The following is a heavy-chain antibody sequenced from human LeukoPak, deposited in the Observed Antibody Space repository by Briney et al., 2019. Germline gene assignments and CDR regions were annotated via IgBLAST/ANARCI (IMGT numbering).Heavy chain of an antibody. D-gene: IGHD5-18*01. J-gene: IGHJ5*02. CDR3: ARDHPSYGFSSLNWFDP. CDR2: ISGSGGTI. CDR1: GFSFSGYA. Sequence: PGGSLRLSCAASGFSFSGYAMNWVRQAPGKGLEWVSAISGSGGTIFYADSVKGRFTISRDHSKNTVYLQMNSLRAEDTALYHCARDHPSYGFSSLNWFDPWGQGTLVTVSS. V-gene: IGHV3-23*01.